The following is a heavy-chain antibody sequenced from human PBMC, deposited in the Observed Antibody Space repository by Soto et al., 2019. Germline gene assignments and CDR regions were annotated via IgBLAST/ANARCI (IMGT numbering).Heavy chain of an antibody. Sequence: QVQLQESGPGLVEPSQTLSLTCTVSGGSISSGGYYWSWVRQHPGKGLEWIGYIYYSGSTYYNPSLKSRVTISVDTSKNQFCLKLSSVTAADTAVYYCARDRSGYDYFDYWGQGTLVTVSS. J-gene: IGHJ4*02. CDR3: ARDRSGYDYFDY. D-gene: IGHD5-12*01. CDR1: GGSISSGGYY. V-gene: IGHV4-31*03. CDR2: IYYSGST.